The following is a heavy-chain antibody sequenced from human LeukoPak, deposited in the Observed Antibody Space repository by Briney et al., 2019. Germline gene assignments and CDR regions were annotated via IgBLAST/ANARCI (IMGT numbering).Heavy chain of an antibody. D-gene: IGHD3-22*01. CDR1: GFTFSSYA. V-gene: IGHV3-23*01. J-gene: IGHJ4*02. CDR2: ISGSGGST. Sequence: GGSLRLSCAASGFTFSSYAMSWVRQAPGKGLEWVSAISGSGGSTYYADSVKGRLTISRDNSKNTLYLQMNSLRAEDTAVYYCAGPNYYDSSGYYYGVFDYWGQGTLVTVSS. CDR3: AGPNYYDSSGYYYGVFDY.